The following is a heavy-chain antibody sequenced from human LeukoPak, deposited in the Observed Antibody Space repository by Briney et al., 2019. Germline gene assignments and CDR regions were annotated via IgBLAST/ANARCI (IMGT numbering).Heavy chain of an antibody. CDR2: INPNSGGT. CDR3: ARDQGYCSSTSCSNWFDP. D-gene: IGHD2-2*01. CDR1: VYTFTVYY. Sequence: ASVRVSCKASVYTFTVYYMHWVRQAPGQGLEWMGWINPNSGGTNYAQKFQGRVTMTRDTSISTAYMELSRLRSDDTAVYYCARDQGYCSSTSCSNWFDPWGQGTLVTVSS. V-gene: IGHV1-2*02. J-gene: IGHJ5*02.